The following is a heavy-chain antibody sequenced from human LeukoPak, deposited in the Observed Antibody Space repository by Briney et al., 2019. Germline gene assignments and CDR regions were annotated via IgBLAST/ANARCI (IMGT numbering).Heavy chain of an antibody. D-gene: IGHD4-17*01. CDR1: GFTFNSYA. CDR3: AKGPGLTTVTVVDH. J-gene: IGHJ4*02. CDR2: ISGGGGST. Sequence: GGSLRLSCAASGFTFNSYAMSWVRQAPGEGLEWVSTISGGGGSTYYADSVKGRFTISRDNSKNTLYLQMNSLRGEDTAVYYCAKGPGLTTVTVVDHWGQGTLVSVSS. V-gene: IGHV3-23*01.